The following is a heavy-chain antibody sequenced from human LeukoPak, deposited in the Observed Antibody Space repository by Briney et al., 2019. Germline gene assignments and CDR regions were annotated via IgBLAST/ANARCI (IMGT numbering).Heavy chain of an antibody. V-gene: IGHV3-33*01. J-gene: IGHJ2*01. D-gene: IGHD5-12*01. CDR1: GFSFKDTG. Sequence: GGSLRLSCAASGFSFKDTGMHWVRQAPGKGPEWLTIIWFDGSTKYYADSVKGRFTVSRDNAKNSLYLQMNSLRAEDTAVYYCAGQPRGRGLSYWYFDLWGRGTLVTISS. CDR2: IWFDGSTK. CDR3: AGQPRGRGLSYWYFDL.